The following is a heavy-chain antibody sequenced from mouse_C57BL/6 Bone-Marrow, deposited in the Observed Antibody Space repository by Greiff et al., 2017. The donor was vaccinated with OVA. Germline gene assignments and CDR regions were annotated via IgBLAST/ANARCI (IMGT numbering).Heavy chain of an antibody. Sequence: VKLMESGAELARPGASVKLSCTASGYTFTSYGISWVKQRTGQGLEWIGEIYPRSGNTYYNEKFKGQATLTADKSSSPAYMELRSLTSEDSAVYFCARYGYGSSYWYFDVWGTGTTVTVSS. D-gene: IGHD1-1*01. CDR3: ARYGYGSSYWYFDV. CDR2: IYPRSGNT. J-gene: IGHJ1*03. CDR1: GYTFTSYG. V-gene: IGHV1-81*01.